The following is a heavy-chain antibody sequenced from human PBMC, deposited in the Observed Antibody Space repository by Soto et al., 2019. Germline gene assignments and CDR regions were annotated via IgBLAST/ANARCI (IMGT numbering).Heavy chain of an antibody. CDR2: ISYDGSNK. Sequence: PGGSLRLSCAASGFTFSSYGMHWVRQAPGKGLEWVAVISYDGSNKYYADSVKGRFTISRANSKNTLYLQMNSLRAEDTAVYYCEKEREEMATQYGMDVWGQGTTVTVSS. CDR3: EKEREEMATQYGMDV. D-gene: IGHD5-12*01. V-gene: IGHV3-30*18. CDR1: GFTFSSYG. J-gene: IGHJ6*02.